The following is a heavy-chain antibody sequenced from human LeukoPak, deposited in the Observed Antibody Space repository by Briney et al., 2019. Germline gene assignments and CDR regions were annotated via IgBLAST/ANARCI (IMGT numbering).Heavy chain of an antibody. V-gene: IGHV3-74*01. CDR2: ISRDGSDT. J-gene: IGHJ4*02. D-gene: IGHD3-16*01. CDR1: GFTFSYYW. Sequence: GGSLRLSCAASGFTFSYYWIHWVRHAPGKGLVWVAHISRDGSDTTYADSVKGRFTISRDNAQSSLHLQMNSLRAEDTAVYYCASSELWLYGVDYWGQGTLVTVSS. CDR3: ASSELWLYGVDY.